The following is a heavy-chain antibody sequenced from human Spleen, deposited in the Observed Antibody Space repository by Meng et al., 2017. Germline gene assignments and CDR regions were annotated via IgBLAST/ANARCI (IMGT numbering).Heavy chain of an antibody. CDR1: GASISSSSYY. D-gene: IGHD3-22*01. CDR3: ARDHYYDSGGYYYTFDY. Sequence: QVQLQDSGPVLVKPSGHLSLICTVPGASISSSSYYWAWIRQPPGKALEWIGSVYYSGTTYYNPSLKSRVTISIDTSKNQFSLRLTSVTAADTAVYYCARDHYYDSGGYYYTFDYWGQGTLVTVSS. V-gene: IGHV4-39*07. J-gene: IGHJ4*02. CDR2: VYYSGTT.